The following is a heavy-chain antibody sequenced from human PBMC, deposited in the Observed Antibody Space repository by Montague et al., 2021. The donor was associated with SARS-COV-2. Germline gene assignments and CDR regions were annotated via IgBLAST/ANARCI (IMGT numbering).Heavy chain of an antibody. CDR3: ARATSVRGAVNWFDP. V-gene: IGHV4-59*11. CDR1: GGSISSHY. J-gene: IGHJ5*02. Sequence: SETPSLTCAVSGGSISSHYWSFIRQPPGKGLEWIAYINYSGGTNYNPSLKSRVTISVDTSKNHFSLQLRSVTPADTAVYFCARATSVRGAVNWFDPWGQGTLVTVSS. D-gene: IGHD3-10*01. CDR2: INYSGGT.